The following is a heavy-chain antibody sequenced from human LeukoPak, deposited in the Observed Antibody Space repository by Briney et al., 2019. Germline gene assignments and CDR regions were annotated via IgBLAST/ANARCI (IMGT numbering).Heavy chain of an antibody. CDR2: INSDGSST. V-gene: IGHV3-74*01. D-gene: IGHD3-10*01. CDR1: GFTFSSYW. J-gene: IGHJ4*02. CDR3: ASRAYYYGTGFDY. Sequence: GGSLRLSCAASGFTFSSYWMHWVRQAPGKGLVRVSRINSDGSSTSYADSVKGRFTISRDNAKNTLYLQMNSLRAEDTAVYYCASRAYYYGTGFDYWGQGTLVTVSS.